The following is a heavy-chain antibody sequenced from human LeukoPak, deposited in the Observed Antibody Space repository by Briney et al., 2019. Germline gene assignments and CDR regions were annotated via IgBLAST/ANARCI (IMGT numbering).Heavy chain of an antibody. D-gene: IGHD6-13*01. J-gene: IGHJ4*02. CDR1: GFTFSSYT. CDR3: AKDREGYSSSWTPY. CDR2: ISGSGGST. Sequence: GGSLRLSCAASGFTFSSYTMNWVRQAPGKGLEWVSAISGSGGSTYYADSVKGRFTISRDNSKNTLYLQMNSLRAEDTAVYYCAKDREGYSSSWTPYWGQGTLVTVSS. V-gene: IGHV3-23*01.